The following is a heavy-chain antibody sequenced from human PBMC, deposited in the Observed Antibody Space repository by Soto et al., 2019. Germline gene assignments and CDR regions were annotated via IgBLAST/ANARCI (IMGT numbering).Heavy chain of an antibody. CDR3: ARPRGYSGYDPTDY. Sequence: KFQGRVTITRDTSASTAYMELSSLRSEDTAVYYCARPRGYSGYDPTDYWGQGTLVTVSS. V-gene: IGHV1-3*01. D-gene: IGHD5-12*01. J-gene: IGHJ4*02.